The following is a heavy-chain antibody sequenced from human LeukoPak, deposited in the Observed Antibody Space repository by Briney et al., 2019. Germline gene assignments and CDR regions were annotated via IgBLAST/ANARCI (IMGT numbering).Heavy chain of an antibody. Sequence: GGSLRLSCAASGFTFSSYEMNWVRQAPGKGLEWVSVIYSGGSTYYADSVKGRFTISRHNSKNTLYLQMNSLRAEDTAVYYCARDQRDGYNPDYWGQGTLVTVSS. V-gene: IGHV3-53*04. D-gene: IGHD5-24*01. CDR1: GFTFSSYE. CDR2: IYSGGST. CDR3: ARDQRDGYNPDY. J-gene: IGHJ4*02.